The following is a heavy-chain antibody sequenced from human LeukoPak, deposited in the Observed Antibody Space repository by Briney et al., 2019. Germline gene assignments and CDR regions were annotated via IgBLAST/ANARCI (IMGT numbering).Heavy chain of an antibody. J-gene: IGHJ5*02. Sequence: ASVKVSCKASGYTFTGYYMHWVRQAPGQGLEWMGWINPNSGGTNYAQKFQGRVTMTRDTSISSAYMELSRLRSDDTAVYYCARGALVGMVVAWFDPWGQGTLVTVSS. CDR3: ARGALVGMVVAWFDP. CDR1: GYTFTGYY. D-gene: IGHD3-10*01. CDR2: INPNSGGT. V-gene: IGHV1-2*02.